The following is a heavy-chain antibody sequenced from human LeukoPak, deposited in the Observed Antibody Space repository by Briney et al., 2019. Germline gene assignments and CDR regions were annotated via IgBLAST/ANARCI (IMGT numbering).Heavy chain of an antibody. CDR2: IYYSGST. D-gene: IGHD2-15*01. V-gene: IGHV4-59*04. J-gene: IGHJ5*02. CDR1: GGSITNYY. Sequence: TSETLSLTCTVSGGSITNYYWSWIRQPPGRGLEWIAYIYYSGSTYYNPSLKSRVTISVDTSKNQFSLKLSSVTAADTAVYYCARHFGDIVVVVAETGWFDPWGEGTLVTVSS. CDR3: ARHFGDIVVVVAETGWFDP.